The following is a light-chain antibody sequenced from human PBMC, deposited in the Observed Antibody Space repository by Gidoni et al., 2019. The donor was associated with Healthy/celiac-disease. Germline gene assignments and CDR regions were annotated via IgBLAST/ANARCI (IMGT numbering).Light chain of an antibody. CDR3: QQYNNWPPWT. CDR2: GAS. V-gene: IGKV3-15*01. J-gene: IGKJ1*01. Sequence: EIVMTQSPATLSVSPGERATLSCRASQSVSSNLAWYQQKPGQAPRRLIYGASTRATGIPARFSGSGSGTEFTLTISSLQSEEFAVYYCQQYNNWPPWTFGQGTKVEI. CDR1: QSVSSN.